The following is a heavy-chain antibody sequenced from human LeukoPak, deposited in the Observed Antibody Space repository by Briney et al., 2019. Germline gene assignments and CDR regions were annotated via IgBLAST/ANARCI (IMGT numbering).Heavy chain of an antibody. J-gene: IGHJ4*02. CDR1: GFTLSSYS. V-gene: IGHV3-21*01. CDR3: ARGLDTTMVARFDY. D-gene: IGHD5-18*01. CDR2: ISTSSSYI. Sequence: GGSLRLSCAASGFTLSSYSMNWVRQAPGKGLEWVSFISTSSSYIYYADSVKGRFIISRDNARKSLYLQMNSLRAEDTAVYYCARGLDTTMVARFDYWGQGTLVTVSS.